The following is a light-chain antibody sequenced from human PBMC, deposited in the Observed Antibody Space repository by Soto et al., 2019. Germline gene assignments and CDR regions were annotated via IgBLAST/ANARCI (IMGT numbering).Light chain of an antibody. Sequence: QSALTQPASVSGSPGQSITISCTGTSSDVGAYNSVSWYQQFPGKAPKLMIYEVSNRPSGVSDRFSGSKSGNTASLIISGLQAEDEADYYCSSQTGSATVLFGGGTKLTVL. CDR3: SSQTGSATVL. CDR1: SSDVGAYNS. CDR2: EVS. J-gene: IGLJ2*01. V-gene: IGLV2-14*01.